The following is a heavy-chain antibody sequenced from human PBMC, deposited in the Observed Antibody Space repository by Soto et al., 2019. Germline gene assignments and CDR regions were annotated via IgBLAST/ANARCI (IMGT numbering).Heavy chain of an antibody. CDR1: GGTFSSYA. V-gene: IGHV1-69*01. J-gene: IGHJ6*02. D-gene: IGHD6-13*01. CDR3: ARSMLVSFRDYYYYGMDV. Sequence: QVQLVQSGAEVKKPGSSVKVSCKASGGTFSSYAISWVRRAPGQGLEWMGGIIPIFGTADYAQKFQGRVTITADEGTSTAYMELSSLRSEDTAVYYCARSMLVSFRDYYYYGMDVWGQGTTVTVSS. CDR2: IIPIFGTA.